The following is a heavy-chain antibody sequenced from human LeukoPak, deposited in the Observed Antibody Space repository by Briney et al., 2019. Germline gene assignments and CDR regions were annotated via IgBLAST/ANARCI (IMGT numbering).Heavy chain of an antibody. Sequence: GGSLRLSCAASGFTFSDRYMDWVRQAPGKGLEWVGRTRNKANSYTTEYAASVKGRFTISRDDSKNSLYLQMNSLKTEDTAVYYCARGRYYYGSGSCFGGYYFDYWGQGTLVTVSS. V-gene: IGHV3-72*01. CDR3: ARGRYYYGSGSCFGGYYFDY. CDR2: TRNKANSYTT. D-gene: IGHD3-10*01. CDR1: GFTFSDRY. J-gene: IGHJ4*02.